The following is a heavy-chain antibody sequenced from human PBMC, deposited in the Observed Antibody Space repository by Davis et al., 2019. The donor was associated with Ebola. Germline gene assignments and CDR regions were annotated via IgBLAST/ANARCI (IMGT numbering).Heavy chain of an antibody. CDR1: GFTVSSNY. V-gene: IGHV3-53*04. CDR3: ARYCSSTSCYTRGFDY. Sequence: GESLKISCAASGFTVSSNYMSWVRQAPGKGLEWVSVIYSGGSTYYADSVKGRFTISRHNSKNTLYLQMSSLRAEDTAVYYCARYCSSTSCYTRGFDYWGQGTLVTVSS. D-gene: IGHD2-2*02. J-gene: IGHJ4*02. CDR2: IYSGGST.